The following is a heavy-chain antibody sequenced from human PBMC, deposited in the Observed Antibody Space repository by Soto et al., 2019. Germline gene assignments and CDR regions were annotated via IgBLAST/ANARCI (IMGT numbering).Heavy chain of an antibody. CDR1: GGSFSGYY. CDR3: ARALPYYDILTGYYTPGIFDY. CDR2: INHSGST. D-gene: IGHD3-9*01. J-gene: IGHJ4*02. V-gene: IGHV4-34*01. Sequence: SETLSLTCAVYGGSFSGYYWSWIRQPPGKGLEWIGEINHSGSTNNNPSLKSRVTISVDTSKNQFSLKLSSVTAADTAVYYCARALPYYDILTGYYTPGIFDYWGQGTLVTVSS.